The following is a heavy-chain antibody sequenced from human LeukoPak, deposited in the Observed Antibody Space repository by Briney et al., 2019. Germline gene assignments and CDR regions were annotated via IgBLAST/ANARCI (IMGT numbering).Heavy chain of an antibody. Sequence: SETLSLTCTVSGGSISSYYWSWIRQPPGEGLEWIGYIYYSGSTNYNPSLKSRVTISVDTSKNQFSLKLSSVTAADTAVYYCARVTRDYYGSGDYYYYYYMDVWGKGTTVTISS. V-gene: IGHV4-59*01. CDR1: GGSISSYY. D-gene: IGHD3-10*01. CDR2: IYYSGST. J-gene: IGHJ6*03. CDR3: ARVTRDYYGSGDYYYYYYMDV.